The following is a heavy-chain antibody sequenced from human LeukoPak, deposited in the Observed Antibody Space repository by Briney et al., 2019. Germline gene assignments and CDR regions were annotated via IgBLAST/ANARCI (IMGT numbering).Heavy chain of an antibody. CDR2: ISSSSYI. D-gene: IGHD4-17*01. CDR1: GFTFSSYS. V-gene: IGHV3-21*01. Sequence: GGSLRLSCAASGFTFSSYSMNWVRQAPGKGLEWVSSISSSSYIYYADSVKGRFTISRDNAKNSLYLQMNSLRAEDTAVYYCAREHGDYGPYYFDYWGQGTLVTVSS. J-gene: IGHJ4*02. CDR3: AREHGDYGPYYFDY.